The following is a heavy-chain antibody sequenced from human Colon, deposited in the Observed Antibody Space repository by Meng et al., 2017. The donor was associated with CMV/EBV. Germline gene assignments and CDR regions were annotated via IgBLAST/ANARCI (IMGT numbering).Heavy chain of an antibody. CDR3: ARGSGQYTGHDWYFDL. CDR2: VYYNGNT. Sequence: SETLSLTCTVSGASLSGYYWSWIRLSPRKGLEWIGNVYYNGNTNNPSLKSRVAISVDPSKNQFSLKLTSVTPADTAVYFCARGSGQYTGHDWYFDLWGRGTLVTVSS. V-gene: IGHV4-59*01. CDR1: GASLSGYY. D-gene: IGHD3-3*01. J-gene: IGHJ2*01.